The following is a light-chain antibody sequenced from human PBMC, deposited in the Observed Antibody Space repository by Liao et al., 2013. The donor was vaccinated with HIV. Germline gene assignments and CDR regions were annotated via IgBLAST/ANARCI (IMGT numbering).Light chain of an antibody. Sequence: YELTQPPSVSVSPGQTASITCSGDKLGDKYACWHQQKPGQSPVVVIYQDTKRPSGIPERFSGSNSGNTATLTISGTQAMDEADYYCQAWDSSTASYVFGTGTKVTVL. CDR2: QDT. J-gene: IGLJ1*01. CDR1: KLGDKY. CDR3: QAWDSSTASYV. V-gene: IGLV3-1*01.